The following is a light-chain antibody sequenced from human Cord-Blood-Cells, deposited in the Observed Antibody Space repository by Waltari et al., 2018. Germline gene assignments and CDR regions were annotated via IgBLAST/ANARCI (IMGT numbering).Light chain of an antibody. CDR3: QQYRSSPPIT. Sequence: EIALTQSPGTLSLSLGDRATLYCSSRQSVSSSYLAWYQQKPGQAPRLLIDGASSSATSVTDRIISSGSGTNFTLTIIRLVHEEFAVVYCQQYRSSPPITFGRGTRVEIK. J-gene: IGKJ5*01. CDR2: GAS. V-gene: IGKV3-20*01. CDR1: QSVSSSY.